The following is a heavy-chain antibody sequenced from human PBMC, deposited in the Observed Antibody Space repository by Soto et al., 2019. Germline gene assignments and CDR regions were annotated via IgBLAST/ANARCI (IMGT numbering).Heavy chain of an antibody. CDR3: ARGPLNVGFYSFDY. Sequence: ASVKVSCKASGYTFTKYCMHWVRQAPGQGLEWMGVIFPSDGSTIYAQKFQGRVSMTRDTSTSTVYMELSSLRSDDTTVYYCARGPLNVGFYSFDYWGPGTXVTVAS. D-gene: IGHD3-10*02. J-gene: IGHJ4*02. CDR1: GYTFTKYC. V-gene: IGHV1-46*03. CDR2: IFPSDGST.